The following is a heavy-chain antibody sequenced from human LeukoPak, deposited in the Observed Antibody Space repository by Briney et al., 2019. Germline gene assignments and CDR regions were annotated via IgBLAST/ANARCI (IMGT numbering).Heavy chain of an antibody. J-gene: IGHJ4*02. CDR1: GDSVPSNSAV. V-gene: IGHV6-1*01. CDR2: TYYRSKWSN. D-gene: IGHD2-2*01. CDR3: ARGDQAFDY. Sequence: SQTLSLTCAISGDSVPSNSAVWNWIRQSPSRGLEWLGRTYYRSKWSNNYAASVKSRIIINPDTSENQFSLQLNSMTPEDTAVYYCARGDQAFDYWGQGTLVTVSS.